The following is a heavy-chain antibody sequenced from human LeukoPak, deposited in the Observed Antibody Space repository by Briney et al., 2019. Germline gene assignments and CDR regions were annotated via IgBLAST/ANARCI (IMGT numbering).Heavy chain of an antibody. V-gene: IGHV1-18*01. Sequence: ASVKVSCKASGYTFTSYPISWVRQAPGQGLEWMGWITTYNGYTKYAQKLQDRVTMTTDTPTTTAYMDLRGLRSDDTAVYYCPRGYDYGDYVGDFDYWGQGTLVTVSS. CDR1: GYTFTSYP. CDR3: PRGYDYGDYVGDFDY. CDR2: ITTYNGYT. D-gene: IGHD4-17*01. J-gene: IGHJ4*02.